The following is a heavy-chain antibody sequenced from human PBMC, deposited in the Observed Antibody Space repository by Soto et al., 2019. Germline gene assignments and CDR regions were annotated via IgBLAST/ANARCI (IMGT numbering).Heavy chain of an antibody. D-gene: IGHD3-3*01. Sequence: PGGSLRLSCAASGFTFTRYSMNWVRQAPGKGLEWVSSISSTTNYIYYGDSMKGRFTISRDNANNSLYLEMKSLRAEDTAVYYYTKRHYLSNFGNWVANQAFDYGGEGNLVTVSS. V-gene: IGHV3-21*04. J-gene: IGHJ4*02. CDR3: TKRHYLSNFGNWVANQAFDY. CDR1: GFTFTRYS. CDR2: ISSTTNYI.